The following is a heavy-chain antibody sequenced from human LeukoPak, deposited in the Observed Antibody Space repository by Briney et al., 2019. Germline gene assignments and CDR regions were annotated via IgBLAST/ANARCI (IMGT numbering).Heavy chain of an antibody. V-gene: IGHV4-39*01. CDR1: GGSISSSSYY. Sequence: SETLSVTCTVSGGSISSSSYYWGWTRQPPGKGLEWIGSIYYSGSAYYNPSLKSRVTISVDTSQNQFSLKLRSVTAADTAVYYCARLSAVDLITFGGLGLPGYFDYWGQGTLVTVSS. CDR3: ARLSAVDLITFGGLGLPGYFDY. D-gene: IGHD3-16*01. J-gene: IGHJ4*02. CDR2: IYYSGSA.